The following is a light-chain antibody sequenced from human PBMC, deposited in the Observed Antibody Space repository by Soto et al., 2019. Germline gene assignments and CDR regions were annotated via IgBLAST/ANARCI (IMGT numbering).Light chain of an antibody. V-gene: IGKV4-1*01. Sequence: DIVMTQPPDSLPVSLGESAVINCKSSQSVLYSSNNKNYLAWYQQKPGQPPKLLIYWASTRESGVPDRFSGSGSGADFTLTISSLQAEDVAVYYCKQYYSTPTFGQGTKVDIK. CDR1: QSVLYSSNNKNY. J-gene: IGKJ1*01. CDR2: WAS. CDR3: KQYYSTPT.